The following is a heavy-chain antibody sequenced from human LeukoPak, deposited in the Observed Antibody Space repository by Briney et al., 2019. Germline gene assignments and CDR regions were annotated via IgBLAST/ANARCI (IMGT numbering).Heavy chain of an antibody. CDR1: GGSISSSSYY. J-gene: IGHJ4*02. CDR2: IYYSGST. CDR3: ASSEAGGVDY. V-gene: IGHV4-39*01. Sequence: SETLSLTCTVSGGSISSSSYYWGWIRQPPGKGLEWIGSIYYSGSTYYNPSLKSRVTISADTSKNQFSLKLSSVTAADTAVYYCASSEAGGVDYWGQGTLVTVSS. D-gene: IGHD6-19*01.